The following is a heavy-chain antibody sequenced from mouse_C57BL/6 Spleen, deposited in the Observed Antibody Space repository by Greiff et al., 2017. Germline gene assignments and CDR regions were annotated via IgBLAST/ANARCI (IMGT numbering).Heavy chain of an antibody. CDR3: ARPRYWYFDV. CDR2: IDPNSGGT. Sequence: QVQLKQPGAELVKPGASVKLSCKASGYTFTSYWMHWVKQRPGRGLEWIGRIDPNSGGTKYNEKFKSKATLTVDKPSSTAYMQLSSLTSEDSAVYYCARPRYWYFDVWGTGTTVTVSS. CDR1: GYTFTSYW. J-gene: IGHJ1*03. V-gene: IGHV1-72*01.